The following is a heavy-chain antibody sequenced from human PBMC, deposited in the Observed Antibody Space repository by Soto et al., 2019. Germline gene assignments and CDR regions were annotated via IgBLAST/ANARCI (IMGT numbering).Heavy chain of an antibody. D-gene: IGHD2-8*02. J-gene: IGHJ4*02. CDR2: IYPDDSDT. CDR3: ASSVLVTSTMNYFDL. CDR1: GYSFSNFW. V-gene: IGHV5-51*07. Sequence: LGESLKISCQASGYSFSNFWIAWVHQMPGEGLEWLGIIYPDDSDTRYSPSFLGQVTISADKSIKTTYLQWSSLKASDTAIYFCASSVLVTSTMNYFDLWGQGTLVTVSS.